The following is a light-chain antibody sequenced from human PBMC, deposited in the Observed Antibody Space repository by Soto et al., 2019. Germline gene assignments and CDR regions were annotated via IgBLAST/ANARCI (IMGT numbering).Light chain of an antibody. CDR2: AAS. CDR3: QTYNSAGT. V-gene: IGKV1-27*01. J-gene: IGKJ1*01. Sequence: DLQMTQSPSSLAASVGDRVTIACRASQGISNYLAWYQQKPGKVPKLLIYAASTLESGVPSRFSGSGSGTDFTLTISSLQPEDVAIYYCQTYNSAGTFGQGTKVEIK. CDR1: QGISNY.